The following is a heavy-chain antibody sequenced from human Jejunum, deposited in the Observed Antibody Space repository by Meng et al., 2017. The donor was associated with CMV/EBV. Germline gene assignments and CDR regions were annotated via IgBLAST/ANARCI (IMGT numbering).Heavy chain of an antibody. D-gene: IGHD3-16*01. V-gene: IGHV1-69*05. Sequence: FRSFALRWVRQAPGQGLEWMGAVIPMFPTRKYAQKFQGRVTFTTDESTTTAHMELSSLRSEDTAVYYCARDLRGSGLLDYYYGLDVWGQGTTVTVSS. CDR1: FRSFA. CDR2: VIPMFPTR. J-gene: IGHJ6*02. CDR3: ARDLRGSGLLDYYYGLDV.